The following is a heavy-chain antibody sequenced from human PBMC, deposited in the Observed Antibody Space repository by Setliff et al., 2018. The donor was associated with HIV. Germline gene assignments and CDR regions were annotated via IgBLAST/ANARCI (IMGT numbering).Heavy chain of an antibody. CDR3: ARGLSFYDPGGFDY. V-gene: IGHV4-30-2*01. CDR2: IYHSGSA. J-gene: IGHJ4*02. Sequence: SETLSLTCTVSGGSINSGGYSWSWTRQPPGKGLEWIGYIYHSGSAIYNPSLSSRVIISVDRSKNQLSLKMNSVTAADTAVYYCARGLSFYDPGGFDYWGQGTLVTVSS. D-gene: IGHD3-22*01. CDR1: GGSINSGGYS.